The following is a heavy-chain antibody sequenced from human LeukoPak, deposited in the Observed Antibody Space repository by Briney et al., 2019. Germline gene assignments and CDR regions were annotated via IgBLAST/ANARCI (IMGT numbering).Heavy chain of an antibody. CDR1: GGSFSGYY. Sequence: SETLSLTCAVYGGSFSGYYWSWIRQPPGKGLEWIGEINHSGSTNYNPSLKSRVTISVDTSKNQFSLKLSSVTAADTAVYYCARPYRTNGVCTSHDAFDIWGQGTMVTVSS. CDR2: INHSGST. CDR3: ARPYRTNGVCTSHDAFDI. J-gene: IGHJ3*02. V-gene: IGHV4-34*01. D-gene: IGHD2-8*01.